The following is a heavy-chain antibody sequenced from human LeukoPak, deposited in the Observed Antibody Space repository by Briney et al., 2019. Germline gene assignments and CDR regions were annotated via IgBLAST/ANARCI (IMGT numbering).Heavy chain of an antibody. D-gene: IGHD3-10*01. CDR3: ARARGPKAVSFDY. J-gene: IGHJ4*02. CDR1: GGSISSYY. V-gene: IGHV4-59*01. CDR2: IYYSGST. Sequence: SETLSLTCTVSGGSISSYYWSWIRQPPGKGLEWIGYIYYSGSTNYNPSLKSRVTISVDTSKNQFSLKLSSVTAADTAVYYCARARGPKAVSFDYWGQGTLVTVSS.